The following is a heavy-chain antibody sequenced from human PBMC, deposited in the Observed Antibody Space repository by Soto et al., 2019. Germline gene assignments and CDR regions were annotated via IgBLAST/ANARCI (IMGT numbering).Heavy chain of an antibody. Sequence: QVQLVQSGAEEKKPGASVKVSCKASGYTFTSYAMHWVRQAPGQRLEWMGWINAGNGNTKYSQKLQGRVTITRDTYASTAYMKLSSLRSEDTAVYYCARSIVVVTALDYWGQGTLVTVSS. CDR2: INAGNGNT. CDR1: GYTFTSYA. V-gene: IGHV1-3*05. CDR3: ARSIVVVTALDY. D-gene: IGHD2-21*02. J-gene: IGHJ4*02.